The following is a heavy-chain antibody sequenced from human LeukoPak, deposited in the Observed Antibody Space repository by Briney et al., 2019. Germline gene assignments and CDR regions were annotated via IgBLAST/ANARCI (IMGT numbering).Heavy chain of an antibody. Sequence: GGSLRLSCAVSGITLSNCGMSWVRQAPGKGLEWVAGLSGRGGGTNYADSVQGRFTISRDNPKNTLYLQMNSLRAEDTAVYFCAKRGVVIRVFLVGFHKEAYYFDSWGQGALVTVSS. CDR2: LSGRGGGT. J-gene: IGHJ4*02. V-gene: IGHV3-23*01. CDR3: AKRGVVIRVFLVGFHKEAYYFDS. D-gene: IGHD3-10*01. CDR1: GITLSNCG.